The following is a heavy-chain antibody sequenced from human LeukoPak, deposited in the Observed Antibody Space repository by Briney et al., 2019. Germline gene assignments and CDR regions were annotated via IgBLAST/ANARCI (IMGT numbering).Heavy chain of an antibody. Sequence: GESLKISCKGSGYSFTSYWIGLVRQMSGEGLEWRGSIYPGDSDTRYSPSFQGQVTISADKSISTAYLQWSSLKASDTAMYYCARRAIAAVNGMDVWGQGTTVTVSS. J-gene: IGHJ6*02. D-gene: IGHD6-13*01. CDR1: GYSFTSYW. CDR2: IYPGDSDT. V-gene: IGHV5-51*01. CDR3: ARRAIAAVNGMDV.